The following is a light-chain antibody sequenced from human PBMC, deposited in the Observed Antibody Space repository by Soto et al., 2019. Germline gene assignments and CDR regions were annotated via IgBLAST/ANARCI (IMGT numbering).Light chain of an antibody. V-gene: IGKV3-15*01. CDR3: QQYDQWPIT. J-gene: IGKJ4*01. CDR2: GAS. Sequence: EIVMTQSPATLSVSPGERVTFSCRASRSINSKLAWYQHKPGQAPGLLVSGASTGATGIPARFSGSGSGTEFTLTINSLQSEDYAVYYCQQYDQWPITFGGGTKVDIK. CDR1: RSINSK.